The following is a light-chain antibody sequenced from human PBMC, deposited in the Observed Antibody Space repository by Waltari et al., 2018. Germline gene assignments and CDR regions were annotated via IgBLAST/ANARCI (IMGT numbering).Light chain of an antibody. V-gene: IGLV2-14*03. CDR2: DVS. Sequence: QSALTQPASVSGSPGQSITIFCTGTKSDVGFXXXXXRSQQHPGKAPKVTIYDVSQRPSGISNRFSGSKSGNTASLTISGLQADDEADYYCKSYTGTGSWVFGGGTKLTVL. J-gene: IGLJ3*02. CDR1: KSDVGFXXX. CDR3: KSYTGTGSWV.